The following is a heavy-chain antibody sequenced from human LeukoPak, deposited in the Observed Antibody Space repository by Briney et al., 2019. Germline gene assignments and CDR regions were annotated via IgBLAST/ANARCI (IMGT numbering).Heavy chain of an antibody. D-gene: IGHD3-22*01. Sequence: SETLSLTCTVSGVSISSGGYYWSWIRQHPGKGLEWAGYIYYSGSTYYNPSLKSRVTISVDTSKNHFSLKLSSVTAADTAVYYCARMSGRESSGYYLDYWGQGTLVTVSS. CDR3: ARMSGRESSGYYLDY. CDR1: GVSISSGGYY. J-gene: IGHJ4*02. V-gene: IGHV4-31*03. CDR2: IYYSGST.